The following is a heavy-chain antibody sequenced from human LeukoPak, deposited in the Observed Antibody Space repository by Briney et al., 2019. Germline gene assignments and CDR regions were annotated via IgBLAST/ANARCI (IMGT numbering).Heavy chain of an antibody. Sequence: GGSLRLSCTASGFTFSSYSMNWVRQAPGKGLEWVASISSSSSYINYADTVKGRVTISRDNSKSSVYMQMNSLRAEDTAVYYCARDAPDCSSTSCYEDYGMDVWGQGTTVTVSS. V-gene: IGHV3-21*01. J-gene: IGHJ6*02. D-gene: IGHD2-2*01. CDR1: GFTFSSYS. CDR3: ARDAPDCSSTSCYEDYGMDV. CDR2: ISSSSSYI.